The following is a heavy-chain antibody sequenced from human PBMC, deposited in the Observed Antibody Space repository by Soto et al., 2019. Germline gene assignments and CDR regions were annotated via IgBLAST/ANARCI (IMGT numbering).Heavy chain of an antibody. J-gene: IGHJ3*01. CDR3: ERGGAAGRGESIDI. D-gene: IGHD3-10*01. V-gene: IGHV3-74*01. Sequence: VQLEESGGGSVQIGDSLRVSCVASGFSFRNQCMHWVRQVAGKGLVWVSRINGDGTRTSYAEFVKGRFNVSRDNARNLLLVQLNSLTVDDWCVYHCERGGAAGRGESIDIRGQRPTDAVTS. CDR2: INGDGTRT. CDR1: GFSFRNQC.